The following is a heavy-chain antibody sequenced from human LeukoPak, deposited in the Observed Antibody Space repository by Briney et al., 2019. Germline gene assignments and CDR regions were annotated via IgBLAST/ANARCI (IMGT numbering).Heavy chain of an antibody. D-gene: IGHD3-3*01. CDR1: GFTFSNYA. Sequence: PGGSLRLSCAASGFTFSNYAMNWVRQAPGEGLEWVSLISGSTGSTYYADSVKGRFSISRDNRKNSLYLQMNSLRTEDTALYYCAKEGSGGGLDLDYWGQGTLVTVSS. V-gene: IGHV3-43*02. J-gene: IGHJ4*02. CDR3: AKEGSGGGLDLDY. CDR2: ISGSTGST.